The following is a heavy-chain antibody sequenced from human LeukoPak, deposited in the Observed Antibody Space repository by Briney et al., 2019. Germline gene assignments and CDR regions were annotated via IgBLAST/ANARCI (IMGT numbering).Heavy chain of an antibody. CDR1: GFTFSSYA. V-gene: IGHV3-30-3*01. CDR3: ARELYYYDSSGYRFAFYYYYYGMDV. J-gene: IGHJ6*02. CDR2: ISYDGSNK. D-gene: IGHD3-22*01. Sequence: GGSLRLSCAASGFTFSSYAMHWVRQAPGKGLEWVAVISYDGSNKYYADSVKGRFTISRDNSKNTLYLQMNSLRAEDTAVYYCARELYYYDSSGYRFAFYYYYYGMDVWGQGTTVTVSS.